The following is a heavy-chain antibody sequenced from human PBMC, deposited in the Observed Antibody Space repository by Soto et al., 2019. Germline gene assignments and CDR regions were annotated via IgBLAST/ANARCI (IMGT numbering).Heavy chain of an antibody. Sequence: QVQLVESGGGVVQPGRSLRLSCASSGFSFSTHGMQWVRQAPGKGLEWVAIISYDGFIKYSADDVKGRFTISRDNSKNTLFLQMYSLRHEDSAVYYCAKDLKASGGHSGTLNYYYGMDVWGQGTTVIVSS. CDR3: AKDLKASGGHSGTLNYYYGMDV. V-gene: IGHV3-30*18. CDR1: GFSFSTHG. D-gene: IGHD3-10*01. CDR2: ISYDGFIK. J-gene: IGHJ6*02.